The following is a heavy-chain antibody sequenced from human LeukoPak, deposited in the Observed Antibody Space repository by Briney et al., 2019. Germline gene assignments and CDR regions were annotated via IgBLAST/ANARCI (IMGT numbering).Heavy chain of an antibody. J-gene: IGHJ4*02. V-gene: IGHV3-49*04. CDR3: TRDYCSSTVCYFEY. Sequence: PGGSLRLSCTASGFTFGDYAMSWVRQAPGGGLEWVGFIRSKAYGGTTEYAASVKGRFTISRDDSKNIAYLQMNGLKTDDTAVYYCTRDYCSSTVCYFEYWGQGTLVTVSS. D-gene: IGHD2-2*01. CDR1: GFTFGDYA. CDR2: IRSKAYGGTT.